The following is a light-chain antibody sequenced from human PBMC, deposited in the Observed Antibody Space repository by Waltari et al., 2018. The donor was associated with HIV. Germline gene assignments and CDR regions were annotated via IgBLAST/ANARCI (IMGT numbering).Light chain of an antibody. CDR2: DNY. Sequence: QSVLTQPPSVSAAPGQKVTISCFGSSSNIGSNSVSWYQHLRGTAPKLLIYDNYKLPSALPVRFSGSKSGTSATLGIARLQTGDEAEYYCGAWDRSLSSLVFGGGTTLTVL. J-gene: IGLJ3*02. CDR1: SSNIGSNS. CDR3: GAWDRSLSSLV. V-gene: IGLV1-51*01.